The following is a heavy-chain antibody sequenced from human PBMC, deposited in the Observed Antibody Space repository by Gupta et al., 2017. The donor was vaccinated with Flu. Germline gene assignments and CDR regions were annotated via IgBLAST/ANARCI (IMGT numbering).Heavy chain of an antibody. J-gene: IGHJ4*02. CDR1: GFTFSSYE. CDR3: YTDSSGYYVPFDY. D-gene: IGHD3-22*01. CDR2: ISSSGSTI. V-gene: IGHV3-48*03. Sequence: EVQLVESGGGLVQPGGSLRLSCAASGFTFSSYEMNWVRQAPGKGLEWVSYISSSGSTIYYADSVKGRFTISRDNAKNSLYLQMNSLRAEDTAVYYCYTDSSGYYVPFDYWGQGTLVTVSS.